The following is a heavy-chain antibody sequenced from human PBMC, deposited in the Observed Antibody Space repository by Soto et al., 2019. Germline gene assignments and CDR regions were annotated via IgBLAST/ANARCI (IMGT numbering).Heavy chain of an antibody. CDR3: VKDRSDTWSFDY. Sequence: QVQLVESGGGVVQPGRSLRLSCVASGFTFSSCAMHWVRQVPGKGLEWLAVVTHDGTLYPYADSVKGRFSISRDNSRKILYLQMNGLRPEDTAVYYCVKDRSDTWSFDYWGQGTLVTVSS. CDR1: GFTFSSCA. J-gene: IGHJ4*02. V-gene: IGHV3-30*18. CDR2: VTHDGTLY. D-gene: IGHD2-8*02.